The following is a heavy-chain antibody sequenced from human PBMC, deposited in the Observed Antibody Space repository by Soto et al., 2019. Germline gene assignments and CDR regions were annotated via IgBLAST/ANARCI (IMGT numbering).Heavy chain of an antibody. CDR1: GFTFDDYA. Sequence: PGGSLRLSCAASGFTFDDYAMHWVRQAPGKGLEWVSGISWNSGSTSYADSVKGRFTISRDNAKNTLYLQMNSLRAEDTAVYYCARYCSSTSCYIDAFDIWGQGAMVTVSS. J-gene: IGHJ3*02. V-gene: IGHV3-9*01. D-gene: IGHD2-2*01. CDR3: ARYCSSTSCYIDAFDI. CDR2: ISWNSGST.